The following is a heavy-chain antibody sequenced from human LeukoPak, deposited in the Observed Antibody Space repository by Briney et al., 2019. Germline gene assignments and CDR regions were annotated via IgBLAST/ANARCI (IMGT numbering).Heavy chain of an antibody. V-gene: IGHV3-23*01. J-gene: IGHJ4*02. D-gene: IGHD3-10*01. CDR1: GFTFSSYA. CDR2: ISGSGGTT. CDR3: SKNPSSGTYYRFDY. Sequence: PGGSLRLSCAASGFTFSSYAMSWVRQAPPKGLEWVSAISGSGGTTYYADSVKGRFTISRDNPKNTLYLQMNSLRAEDTAVYYCSKNPSSGTYYRFDYWGQGTLVTVSS.